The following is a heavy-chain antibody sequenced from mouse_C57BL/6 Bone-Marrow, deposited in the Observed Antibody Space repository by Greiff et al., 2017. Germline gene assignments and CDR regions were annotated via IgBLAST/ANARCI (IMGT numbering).Heavy chain of an antibody. D-gene: IGHD2-4*01. CDR2: ISSGGDYI. Sequence: DVMLVESGEGLVKPGGSLKLSCAVSGFTFSSYAMSWVRQTPEKRLEWVAYISSGGDYIYYADTVKGRFTISRDNARNTLCLQMSSLKSEDTAMYYCTRGRGYDYDAAWFAFWGQGTLVTVSA. CDR3: TRGRGYDYDAAWFAF. V-gene: IGHV5-9-1*02. J-gene: IGHJ3*01. CDR1: GFTFSSYA.